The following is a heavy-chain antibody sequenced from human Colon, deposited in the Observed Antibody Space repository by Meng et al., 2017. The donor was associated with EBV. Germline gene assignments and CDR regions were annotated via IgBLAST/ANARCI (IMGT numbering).Heavy chain of an antibody. Sequence: QLVHSVYDSKEPWASVWVSCRASGSTFSTYTIHWVRRAHGRGLEWMRWISTNTGNPTYTQGFTGRFVFSLDTSVSTAYLQISSEKAEDTAVYYCARGGNFDPLGQGTLVTVSS. D-gene: IGHD2/OR15-2a*01. CDR3: ARGGNFDP. CDR1: GSTFSTYT. J-gene: IGHJ5*02. CDR2: ISTNTGNP. V-gene: IGHV7-4-1*02.